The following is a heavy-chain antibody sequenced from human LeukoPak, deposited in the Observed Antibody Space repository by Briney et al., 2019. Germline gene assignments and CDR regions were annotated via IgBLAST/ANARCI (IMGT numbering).Heavy chain of an antibody. CDR2: ISGSGGST. Sequence: GGSLRLSCAASGFTFSSYAMSWVRQAPGKGLEWVSGISGSGGSTYYADSVKGRFIISRDNSKNTLYLQMNSLRAEDTAVYYCAVSYGSGSSDYWGQGTLVTVSP. CDR1: GFTFSSYA. V-gene: IGHV3-23*01. CDR3: AVSYGSGSSDY. D-gene: IGHD3-10*01. J-gene: IGHJ4*02.